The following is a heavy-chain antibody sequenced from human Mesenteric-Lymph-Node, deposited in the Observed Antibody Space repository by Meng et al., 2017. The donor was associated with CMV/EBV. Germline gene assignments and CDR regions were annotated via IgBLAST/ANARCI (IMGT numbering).Heavy chain of an antibody. V-gene: IGHV3-9*01. CDR2: ISWNSGSI. J-gene: IGHJ3*02. CDR1: GFTFDDYA. D-gene: IGHD3-22*01. Sequence: GGSLRLSCAASGFTFDDYAMHWVRQVPGKGLEWVSGISWNSGSIGYADSVKGRFTISRDNAKNSLYLQMNSLRAEDTALYYCAKGDYYDSSDYLDAFDIWGQGTMVTVSS. CDR3: AKGDYYDSSDYLDAFDI.